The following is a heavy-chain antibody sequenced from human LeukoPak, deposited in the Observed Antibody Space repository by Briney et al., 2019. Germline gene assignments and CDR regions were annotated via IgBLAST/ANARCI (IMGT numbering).Heavy chain of an antibody. CDR3: AKDVGMKSVIIAAAGTCCIGL. CDR1: GYTFTYYN. Sequence: ASVTLRCSGSGYTFTYYNNNWVRLAPGQGLEWMGWISTYNGNTNYAQKLQGRVTMTTDTSTSKVYMELRSLRSDDTDVYYCAKDVGMKSVIIAAAGTCCIGLWGRRTLVTVSS. V-gene: IGHV1-18*01. CDR2: ISTYNGNT. D-gene: IGHD6-13*01. J-gene: IGHJ5*02.